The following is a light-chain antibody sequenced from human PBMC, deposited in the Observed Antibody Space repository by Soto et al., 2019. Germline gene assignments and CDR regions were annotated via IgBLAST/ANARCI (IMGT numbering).Light chain of an antibody. Sequence: IGLKQSPGTLSLSPGERATLSCRASRSLSSAYLAWYQQKPGQAPRLLIYGASSRATGIPDRFSGSGSGTGFTLTISRLEPEDFAVYYCQQQVTFGGGTNVAI. V-gene: IGKV3-20*01. CDR3: QQQVT. CDR2: GAS. CDR1: RSLSSAY. J-gene: IGKJ4*01.